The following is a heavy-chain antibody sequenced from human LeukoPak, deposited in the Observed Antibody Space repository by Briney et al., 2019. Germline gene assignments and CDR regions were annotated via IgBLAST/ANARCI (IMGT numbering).Heavy chain of an antibody. CDR1: GFTFSSYG. Sequence: PGGSLRLSCAASGFTFSSYGMHWVRQAPGKGLEWVAVISYDGSNKYYADSVKGRFTISRDNSKNTLYLQMNSLRAEDTAVYYCAKGMATTLALYFDYWGQGTLVTVSS. D-gene: IGHD5-12*01. CDR2: ISYDGSNK. J-gene: IGHJ4*02. V-gene: IGHV3-30*18. CDR3: AKGMATTLALYFDY.